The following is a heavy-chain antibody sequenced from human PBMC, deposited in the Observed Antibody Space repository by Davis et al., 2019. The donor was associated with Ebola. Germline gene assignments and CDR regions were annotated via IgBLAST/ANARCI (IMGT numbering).Heavy chain of an antibody. J-gene: IGHJ4*02. V-gene: IGHV4-39*07. CDR1: GGSISSGGYY. CDR2: INHSGST. Sequence: MPSETLSLTCTVSGGSISSGGYYWSWIRQPPGKGLEWIGEINHSGSTNYNPSLKSRVTISVDTSKNQFSLKLSSVTAADTAVYYCARGTTAWSGYRDFDYWGQGTLVTVSS. D-gene: IGHD3-3*01. CDR3: ARGTTAWSGYRDFDY.